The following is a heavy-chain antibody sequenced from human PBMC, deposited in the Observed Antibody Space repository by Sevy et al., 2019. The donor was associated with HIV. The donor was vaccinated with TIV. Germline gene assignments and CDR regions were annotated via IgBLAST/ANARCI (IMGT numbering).Heavy chain of an antibody. V-gene: IGHV3-21*01. Sequence: GGSQRLSCAASGFTFSSYSMNWVRQAPGKGLEWVSSISSSSSYIYYADSVKGRFTISRDNAKNSLYLQMNSLRAEDTAVYYCARSPDMVTSDAFDIWGQGTMVTVSS. CDR1: GFTFSSYS. D-gene: IGHD5-18*01. CDR2: ISSSSSYI. CDR3: ARSPDMVTSDAFDI. J-gene: IGHJ3*02.